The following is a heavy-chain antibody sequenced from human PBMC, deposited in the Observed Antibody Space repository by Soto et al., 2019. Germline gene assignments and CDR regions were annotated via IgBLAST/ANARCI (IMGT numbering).Heavy chain of an antibody. CDR1: GGSISSYY. D-gene: IGHD3-3*01. CDR2: IYYTGTT. J-gene: IGHJ5*02. V-gene: IGHV4-59*08. CDR3: XRLXXFXXXLXX. Sequence: SETLSLTCTVSGGSISSYYWSWIRQPPGKGLEWIGYIYYTGTTTYNPSIKSRVTISVDSSKNQFSLNLTSVSAADTAVYYCXRLXXFXXXLXXWGQGTLVXVS.